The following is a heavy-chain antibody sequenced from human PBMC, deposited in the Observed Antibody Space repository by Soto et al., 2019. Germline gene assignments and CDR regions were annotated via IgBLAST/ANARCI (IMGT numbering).Heavy chain of an antibody. CDR2: IRSKAYGGTT. V-gene: IGHV3-49*03. Sequence: LRLSFTASGFTFGDYAMSWFRQAPGKGLEWVGFIRSKAYGGTTEYAASVKGRFTISRDDYKSIAYLQMNSLKTEDTAVYYCTRGIKDIAAAADYWGQGTLVTVSS. D-gene: IGHD6-13*01. CDR1: GFTFGDYA. J-gene: IGHJ4*02. CDR3: TRGIKDIAAAADY.